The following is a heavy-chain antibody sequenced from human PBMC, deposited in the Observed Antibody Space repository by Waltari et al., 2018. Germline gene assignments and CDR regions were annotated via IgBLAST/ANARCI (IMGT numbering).Heavy chain of an antibody. D-gene: IGHD1-26*01. V-gene: IGHV3-30*18. J-gene: IGHJ4*02. Sequence: QVQLVESGGGVVQPGRSLRLSCAASGFTFSSYGMHWFRRAPGKGLEWVAVISYDCSNKYYADSVKGRFTISRDHSKNTLYLQMNSLRAEDTAVYYCAKDEVGGSYYYWGQGTLVTVSS. CDR3: AKDEVGGSYYY. CDR1: GFTFSSYG. CDR2: ISYDCSNK.